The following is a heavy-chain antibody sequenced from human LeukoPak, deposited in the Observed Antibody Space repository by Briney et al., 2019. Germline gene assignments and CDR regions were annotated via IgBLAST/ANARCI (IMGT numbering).Heavy chain of an antibody. CDR2: INHSGST. CDR1: GGSFSGYY. D-gene: IGHD3-10*01. CDR3: ARGLRRTYYYGSGSGIYFDY. Sequence: PSETLSLTCAVYGGSFSGYYWSWIRQPPGKGLEWIGEINHSGSTNYNPSLKSRVTISVDTSKNQFSLKLSSVTAADTAVYYCARGLRRTYYYGSGSGIYFDYWGQGTLVTVSS. J-gene: IGHJ4*02. V-gene: IGHV4-34*01.